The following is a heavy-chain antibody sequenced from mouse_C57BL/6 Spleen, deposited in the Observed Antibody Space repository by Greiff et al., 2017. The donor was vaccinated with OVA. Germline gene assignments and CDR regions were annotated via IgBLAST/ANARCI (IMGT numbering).Heavy chain of an antibody. CDR2: INPNNGGT. Sequence: EVQLQQSGPELVKPGASVKISCKASGYTFTDYYVNWVKQSHGKSLEWIGDINPNNGGTSYNQKFKGKATLTVDKSSSTAYMELRSLTSEDSAVYYCARRDYDPAWFAYWGQGTLVTVSA. D-gene: IGHD2-4*01. CDR1: GYTFTDYY. V-gene: IGHV1-26*01. J-gene: IGHJ3*01. CDR3: ARRDYDPAWFAY.